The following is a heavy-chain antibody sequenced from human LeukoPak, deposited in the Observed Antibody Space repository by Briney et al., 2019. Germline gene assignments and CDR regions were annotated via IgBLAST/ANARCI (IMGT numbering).Heavy chain of an antibody. CDR2: INHSGST. CDR3: ARAVYDFWSGYPNQPYYYYGMDV. Sequence: SKTLSLTCAVYGGSFSGYYWSWIRQPPGKGLEWIGEINHSGSTNYNPSLKSRVTISVDTSKNQFSLKLSSVTAADTAVYYCARAVYDFWSGYPNQPYYYYGMDVWGQGTTVTVSS. D-gene: IGHD3-3*01. J-gene: IGHJ6*02. CDR1: GGSFSGYY. V-gene: IGHV4-34*01.